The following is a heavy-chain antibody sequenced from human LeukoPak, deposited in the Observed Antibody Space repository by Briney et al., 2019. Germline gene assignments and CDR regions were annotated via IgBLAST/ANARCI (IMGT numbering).Heavy chain of an antibody. Sequence: GGSLRLSCAASGFTFSSYSMNWVRQAPGKGLEWVSYISSSGSTIYYADSVKGRFTISRDNAKNSLYLQMNSLRAEDTAVYYCARANGGYCSSTSCSLHYYGMDIWGKGTTVTVSS. J-gene: IGHJ6*04. CDR2: ISSSGSTI. V-gene: IGHV3-48*04. CDR1: GFTFSSYS. D-gene: IGHD2-2*01. CDR3: ARANGGYCSSTSCSLHYYGMDI.